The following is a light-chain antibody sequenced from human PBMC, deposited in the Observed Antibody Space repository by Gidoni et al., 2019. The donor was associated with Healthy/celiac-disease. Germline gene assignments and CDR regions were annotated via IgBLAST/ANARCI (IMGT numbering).Light chain of an antibody. J-gene: IGKJ5*01. V-gene: IGKV4-1*01. Sequence: DIVMTESPDCLAGALGERATINCKSSQSVLYSSNNKNYLAWYQQKPGQPPNLLIYWASTRESGVPDRFSGSGSGTDFTLTISSLQAEDVAVYYCQQYYSTPITFGQGTRLEIK. CDR3: QQYYSTPIT. CDR1: QSVLYSSNNKNY. CDR2: WAS.